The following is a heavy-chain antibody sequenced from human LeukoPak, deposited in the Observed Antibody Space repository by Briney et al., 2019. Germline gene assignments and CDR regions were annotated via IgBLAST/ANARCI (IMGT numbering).Heavy chain of an antibody. J-gene: IGHJ2*01. V-gene: IGHV4-61*01. D-gene: IGHD5-18*01. CDR2: FYSSGTT. Sequence: PSETLSLTCTVSGDSISSCSYYRGCIRQPPGKGLEWIGYFYSSGTTSYNPSLMSRVTTSEDTSNNQFSLRLSSVPAADTAVYYCASFRDTAFRYWYFDLWGRGTLVTVSS. CDR1: GDSISSCSYY. CDR3: ASFRDTAFRYWYFDL.